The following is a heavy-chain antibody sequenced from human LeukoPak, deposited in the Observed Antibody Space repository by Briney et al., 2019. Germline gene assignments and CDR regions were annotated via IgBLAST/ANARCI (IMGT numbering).Heavy chain of an antibody. J-gene: IGHJ2*01. CDR2: IDARGTT. CDR1: GGSISTYY. D-gene: IGHD4-17*01. CDR3: ARDPGDTYHDWYFDL. Sequence: SETLSLTCTVSGGSISTYYWSWFRQPAGNGLEWIGRIDARGTTHYSPSLQSRLSMSVDTSKNHFSLSLKSVTAADTAVYYCARDPGDTYHDWYFDLWGRGTVVTVSS. V-gene: IGHV4-4*07.